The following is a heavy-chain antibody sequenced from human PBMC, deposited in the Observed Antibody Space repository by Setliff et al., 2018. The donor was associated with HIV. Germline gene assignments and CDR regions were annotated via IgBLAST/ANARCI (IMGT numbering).Heavy chain of an antibody. CDR1: GYSFTGYY. V-gene: IGHV1-2*06. D-gene: IGHD3-9*01. CDR3: ASGCLIGGSGPCRNFEF. CDR2: INPKSGAT. Sequence: ASVKVSCKASGYSFTGYYVNWVRQAPGQGLEWMGRINPKSGATNLAQKFQGRVTITADESTNTAYMELSSLRSEDTAVYYCASGCLIGGSGPCRNFEFWGQGTLVTVSS. J-gene: IGHJ4*02.